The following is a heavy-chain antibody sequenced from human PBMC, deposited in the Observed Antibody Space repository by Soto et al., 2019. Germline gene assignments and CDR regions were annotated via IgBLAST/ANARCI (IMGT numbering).Heavy chain of an antibody. CDR1: GGSINTGDYY. V-gene: IGHV4-30-4*01. J-gene: IGHJ5*02. CDR2: IYYDGSA. CDR3: GRRMRGFGAYFSNRWDP. Sequence: QVQLQESGPGLVKPSQTLSLTCTVSGGSINTGDYYWSWIRQPPGKSLEWIVNIYYDGSAFPNPILMRRVSASVEPYKNQFPLNLFSVTAANKAVYYCGRRMRGFGAYFSNRWDPWGQGALVTVSS. D-gene: IGHD3-16*01.